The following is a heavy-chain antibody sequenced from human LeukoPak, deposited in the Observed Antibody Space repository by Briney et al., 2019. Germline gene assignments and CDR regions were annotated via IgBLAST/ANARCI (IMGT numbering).Heavy chain of an antibody. D-gene: IGHD6-19*01. CDR2: ISRDGGLT. Sequence: PGGSLRLSCAASDFTFEDSPMFWLRQAPGKGLEWVSVISRDGGLTYYADSVKGRFIISRDNAKNSLYLQMNSLRAEDTAVYYCARDHTVGQWPTHFDYWGQGTLVTVSS. J-gene: IGHJ4*02. CDR3: ARDHTVGQWPTHFDY. V-gene: IGHV3-43*01. CDR1: DFTFEDSP.